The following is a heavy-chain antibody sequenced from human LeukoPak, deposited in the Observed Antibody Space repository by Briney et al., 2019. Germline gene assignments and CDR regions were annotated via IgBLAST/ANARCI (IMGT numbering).Heavy chain of an antibody. Sequence: SETLSLTCAVYGGSFSGYYWSWIRQPPGKGLEWIGEINHSGSTYYNPSLKSRVTISVDTSENQFSLKLSSVTAADTAVYYCARRERWESRGWFDPWGQGTLVTVSS. J-gene: IGHJ5*02. CDR1: GGSFSGYY. CDR2: INHSGST. CDR3: ARRERWESRGWFDP. D-gene: IGHD1-26*01. V-gene: IGHV4-34*01.